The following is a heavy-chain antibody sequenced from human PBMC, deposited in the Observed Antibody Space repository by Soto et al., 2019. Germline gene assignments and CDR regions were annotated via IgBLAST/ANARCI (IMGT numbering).Heavy chain of an antibody. J-gene: IGHJ4*02. CDR3: ARPGSCSTTSCYSRIEY. Sequence: SETLSLTCTVSGGSISISSYYWGWIRQPPGKGLEWIGSIYYRGSTYYNPSLKSRVTIPVDTSKNQFSLKLSSVTAADTAVYYRARPGSCSTTSCYSRIEYRGQGTLVTGSS. CDR1: GGSISISSYY. D-gene: IGHD2-2*01. CDR2: IYYRGST. V-gene: IGHV4-39*01.